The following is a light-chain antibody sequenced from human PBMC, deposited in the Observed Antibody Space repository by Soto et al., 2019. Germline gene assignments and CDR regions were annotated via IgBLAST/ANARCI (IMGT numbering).Light chain of an antibody. CDR1: SSDVGGYYS. V-gene: IGLV2-8*01. CDR3: SSYASSTNLAV. Sequence: QSVLTQPPSASGSPGQSVTISCTGTSSDVGGYYSVSWYQHHPGKAPKLMIYEVTKRPSGVPDRFSGSKSGSTASLTVSGLQADVEADYYCSSYASSTNLAVCGTWTKVTDL. J-gene: IGLJ1*01. CDR2: EVT.